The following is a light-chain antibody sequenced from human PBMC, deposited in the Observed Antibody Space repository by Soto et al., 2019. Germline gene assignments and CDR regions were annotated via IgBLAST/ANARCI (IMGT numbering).Light chain of an antibody. CDR3: QQYSIWRT. CDR1: ESVSTN. J-gene: IGKJ1*01. V-gene: IGKV3-15*01. CDR2: GAS. Sequence: EIVMTQSPATPSLYPGERATLSGRASESVSTNLAWYQQEAGQAPRLLIYGASTRATGIPARFSGSGSGTEFTLTISSLKSEEFAVYYCQQYSIWRTFGQGTQGEIK.